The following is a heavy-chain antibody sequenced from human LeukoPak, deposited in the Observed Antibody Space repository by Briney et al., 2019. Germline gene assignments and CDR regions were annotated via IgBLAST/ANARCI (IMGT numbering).Heavy chain of an antibody. J-gene: IGHJ6*02. CDR2: IYYSGST. V-gene: IGHV4-59*01. CDR3: ARAYRYSYGYFYYYGIDV. Sequence: SETLSLTCTVSGGSISSYYWSWIRQPPGKGLEWIGYIYYSGSTNYNPSLKSRVTISVDTSKNQFSLKLSSVTAADTAVYYCARAYRYSYGYFYYYGIDVWGQGTTVTVSS. CDR1: GGSISSYY. D-gene: IGHD5-18*01.